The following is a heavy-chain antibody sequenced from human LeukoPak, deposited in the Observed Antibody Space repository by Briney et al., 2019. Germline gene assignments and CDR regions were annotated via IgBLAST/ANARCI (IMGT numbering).Heavy chain of an antibody. CDR2: MNPNSGNT. J-gene: IGHJ4*02. Sequence: ASGKVSCKASGYTFTSYDINWVRQATGQGLEWMGWMNPNSGNTGYAQKFQGRVTITRNTSISTAYMELSSLRSEDTAVYYCARAKNGIPFDYWGQGTLVTVSS. CDR1: GYTFTSYD. CDR3: ARAKNGIPFDY. D-gene: IGHD2-21*01. V-gene: IGHV1-8*03.